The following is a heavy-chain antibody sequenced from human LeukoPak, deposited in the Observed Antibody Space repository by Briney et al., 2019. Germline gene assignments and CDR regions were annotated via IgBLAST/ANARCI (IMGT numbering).Heavy chain of an antibody. V-gene: IGHV4-39*01. CDR3: ARGDTSSWSGRSWFDP. CDR1: GGSFITSSYY. CDR2: LYYSGNT. J-gene: IGHJ5*02. D-gene: IGHD6-13*01. Sequence: SETLSLTCTVSGGSFITSSYYWAWIHQPPGKGLEWIGSLYYSGNTYYNPSLKSRVTLSVDTSKSQFALKLSSVTAADTAVYFCARGDTSSWSGRSWFDPWGQGTLVTVSS.